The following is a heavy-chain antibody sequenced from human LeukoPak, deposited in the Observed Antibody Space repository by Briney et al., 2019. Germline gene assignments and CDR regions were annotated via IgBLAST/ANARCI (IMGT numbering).Heavy chain of an antibody. D-gene: IGHD1-14*01. V-gene: IGHV4-39*01. Sequence: PSETLSLTCTVSGGSISSSSYYWGWIRQPPGKGLEWIGSSYYSGSTYYNPSLKSRVTISVDTSKNQFSLKLSSVTAADTPVDYCANQNQYDPNYFDYWGQGTLVTVSS. CDR2: SYYSGST. J-gene: IGHJ4*02. CDR3: ANQNQYDPNYFDY. CDR1: GGSISSSSYY.